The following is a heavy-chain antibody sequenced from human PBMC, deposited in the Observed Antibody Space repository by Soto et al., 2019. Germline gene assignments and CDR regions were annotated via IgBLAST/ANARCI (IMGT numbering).Heavy chain of an antibody. CDR1: GCSISSYY. CDR2: IYTSGST. D-gene: IGHD6-19*01. V-gene: IGHV4-4*07. Sequence: SETLSLTCTVSGCSISSYYWSWIRQPAGKGLEWIGRIYTSGSTNYNASLKSRVTMSVDKSKNPFSLKLSSVTAADTAVYYCARSSGFYSRSWFDPWGQGTLVTVSS. J-gene: IGHJ5*02. CDR3: ARSSGFYSRSWFDP.